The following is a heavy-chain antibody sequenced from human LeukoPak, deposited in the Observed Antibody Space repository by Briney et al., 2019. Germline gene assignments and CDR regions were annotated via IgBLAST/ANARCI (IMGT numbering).Heavy chain of an antibody. V-gene: IGHV3-74*01. CDR3: AVLHYYAMDV. D-gene: IGHD2-8*01. CDR2: IINDGSST. CDR1: GFNFKNYW. J-gene: IGHJ6*02. Sequence: GGSLRLSCAASGFNFKNYWMHWVRQAPGKGLEWVSRIINDGSSTTYADSVKGRFTISRDNAKNSLYLQMNSLRGEDAALYYCAVLHYYAMDVWGQGTTVTVSS.